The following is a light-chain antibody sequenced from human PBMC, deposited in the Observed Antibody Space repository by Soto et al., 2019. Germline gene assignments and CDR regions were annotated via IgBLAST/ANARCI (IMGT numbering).Light chain of an antibody. J-gene: IGKJ4*01. CDR3: QQYNNWPLT. CDR1: QTVRDN. CDR2: GAT. Sequence: EVVMKQSPATLSVSPGERATLSCRASQTVRDNLGWYQQKPGQPPRLLIYGATTRATGIPARFSGSGSGTEFTLTISSLQSEDFAVYYCQQYNNWPLTFGGGTMVDIK. V-gene: IGKV3D-15*01.